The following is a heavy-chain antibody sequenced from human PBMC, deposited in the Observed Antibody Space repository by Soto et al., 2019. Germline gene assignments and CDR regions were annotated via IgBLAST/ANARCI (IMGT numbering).Heavy chain of an antibody. V-gene: IGHV3-30-3*01. D-gene: IGHD4-17*01. CDR1: GFTFSSYA. CDR2: ISYDGSNK. CDR3: ASDYGEGNY. J-gene: IGHJ4*02. Sequence: PGGSLRLSCAASGFTFSSYAMHWVRQAPGKGLEWVAVISYDGSNKYYADSVKGRFTISRDNSKNTLYLQMNSLRAEDTAVYYCASDYGEGNYWGQGTLVTVSS.